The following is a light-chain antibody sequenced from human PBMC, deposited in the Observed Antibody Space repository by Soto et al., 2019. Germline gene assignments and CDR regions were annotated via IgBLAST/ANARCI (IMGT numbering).Light chain of an antibody. CDR3: QQYGSSIT. Sequence: EIVLTQSPATLSVSPGERATLXXRASQSLRSNLAWYQQKPGQAPRLLIYGASTRATGIPDRFSGSGSGTDFTLTVSRLEPEDFAVYYCQQYGSSITFGQGTRLEIK. J-gene: IGKJ5*01. V-gene: IGKV3-20*01. CDR1: QSLRSN. CDR2: GAS.